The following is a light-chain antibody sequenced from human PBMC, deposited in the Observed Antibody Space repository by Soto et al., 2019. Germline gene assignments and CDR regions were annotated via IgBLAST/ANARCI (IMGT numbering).Light chain of an antibody. Sequence: VMTQSPATLSVSLGARATLSCRASQSVSSSYLAWYQQTPGQAPRLLIYGASSRATGIPDRFSGSASGTDLTITISRLEPEDCEVYYGQQYGASPFTFGHGTKVDI. CDR2: GAS. CDR1: QSVSSSY. J-gene: IGKJ3*01. CDR3: QQYGASPFT. V-gene: IGKV3-20*01.